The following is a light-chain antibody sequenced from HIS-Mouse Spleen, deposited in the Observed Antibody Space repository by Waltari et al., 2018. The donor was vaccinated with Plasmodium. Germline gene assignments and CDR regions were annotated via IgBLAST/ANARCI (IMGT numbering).Light chain of an antibody. CDR3: NSRDSSGNHLV. J-gene: IGLJ3*02. V-gene: IGLV3-19*01. CDR1: SLIRYY. Sequence: SSELTQDPAVSVALGQTVRITCQGDSLIRYYSSWYQQKPGQAPVLVIYGKNNRPSGIPDRFSGSSSGNTASLTITGAQAEDEADYYCNSRDSSGNHLVFGGGTKLTVL. CDR2: GKN.